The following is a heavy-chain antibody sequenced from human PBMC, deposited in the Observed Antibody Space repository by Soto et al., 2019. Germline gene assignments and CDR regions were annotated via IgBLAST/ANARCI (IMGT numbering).Heavy chain of an antibody. V-gene: IGHV3-21*01. CDR3: ARDGVVAASNWFDP. Sequence: GGSLRLSCAASGFTFSSYSMNWVRQAPGKGLEWVSSISSSSSYIYYADSVKGRFTISRDNAKNSLYLQMNSLRAEDTAVYYCARDGVVAASNWFDPWGQGTLVTVS. CDR2: ISSSSSYI. D-gene: IGHD2-15*01. CDR1: GFTFSSYS. J-gene: IGHJ5*02.